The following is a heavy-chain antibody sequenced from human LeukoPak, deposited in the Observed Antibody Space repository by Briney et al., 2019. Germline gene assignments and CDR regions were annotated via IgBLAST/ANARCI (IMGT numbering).Heavy chain of an antibody. J-gene: IGHJ6*03. CDR3: ARGQVKQQLVPRTGSRYYYYYMDV. D-gene: IGHD6-13*01. V-gene: IGHV4-61*02. CDR2: ISSSGST. Sequence: KPSETLSLTCTASGDSISSGDYYWSWIRQPAGKGLEWIGRISSSGSTNYNPSLKSRVTISVDTSKNQFSLKLSSVTAADTAVYYCARGQVKQQLVPRTGSRYYYYYMDVWGKGTTVTVSS. CDR1: GDSISSGDYY.